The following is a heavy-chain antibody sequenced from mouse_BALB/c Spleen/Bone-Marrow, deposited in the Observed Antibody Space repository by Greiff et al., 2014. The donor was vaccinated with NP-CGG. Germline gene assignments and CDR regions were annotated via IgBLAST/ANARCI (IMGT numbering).Heavy chain of an antibody. D-gene: IGHD4-1*01. CDR1: GYAFSSYW. CDR3: ARVRNWADY. Sequence: VQVVESGAELVRPGSSVKISCKASGYAFSSYWMNWVKQRPGQGLEWIEQIYPGDGDTNYNGKFKGKATLTADKSSSTAYMQLSSLTSEDSAVYFCARVRNWADYWGQGSTLTVSS. CDR2: IYPGDGDT. J-gene: IGHJ2*01. V-gene: IGHV1-80*01.